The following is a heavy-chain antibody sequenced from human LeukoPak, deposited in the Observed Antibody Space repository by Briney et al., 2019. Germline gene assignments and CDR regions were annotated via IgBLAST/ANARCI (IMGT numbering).Heavy chain of an antibody. CDR2: ISGSGGST. CDR1: GFTFSSYA. D-gene: IGHD2-2*01. J-gene: IGHJ5*02. CDR3: AKGYCSSTSCGWFDP. V-gene: IGHV3-23*01. Sequence: GSLRLSCAASGFTFSSYAMSWVRQAPGKGLEWVSAISGSGGSTYYADSVKGRFTISRDNSKNTLYLQMNSLRAEDTAVYYCAKGYCSSTSCGWFDPWGQGTLVTVSS.